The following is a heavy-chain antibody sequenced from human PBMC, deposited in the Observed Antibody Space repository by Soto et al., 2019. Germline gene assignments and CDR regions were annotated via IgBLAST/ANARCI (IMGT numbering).Heavy chain of an antibody. V-gene: IGHV1-2*04. D-gene: IGHD3-9*01. CDR1: GYTFTGYY. J-gene: IGHJ6*02. Sequence: GASVKVSCKASGYTFTGYYMHWVRQAPGQGLEWMGWINPNSGGTNYAQKFQGWVTMTRDTSISTAYMELSRLRSDDTAVYYCARDNILTGYPRATYYYYGMDVWGQGTTVTVSS. CDR3: ARDNILTGYPRATYYYYGMDV. CDR2: INPNSGGT.